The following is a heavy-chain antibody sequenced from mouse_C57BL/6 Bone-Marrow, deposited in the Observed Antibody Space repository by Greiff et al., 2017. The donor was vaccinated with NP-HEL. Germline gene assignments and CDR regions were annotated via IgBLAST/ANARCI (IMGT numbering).Heavy chain of an antibody. CDR3: AKSPVGPHFDY. D-gene: IGHD1-1*01. Sequence: QVHVKQPGTELVKPGASVKLSCKASGYTFTSYWMHWVKQRPGQGLEWIGNINPSNGGTNYNEKFKSKATLTVDKSSSTAYMQLSSLTSEDSAVYYCAKSPVGPHFDYWGQGTTLTVSS. CDR1: GYTFTSYW. J-gene: IGHJ2*01. CDR2: INPSNGGT. V-gene: IGHV1-53*01.